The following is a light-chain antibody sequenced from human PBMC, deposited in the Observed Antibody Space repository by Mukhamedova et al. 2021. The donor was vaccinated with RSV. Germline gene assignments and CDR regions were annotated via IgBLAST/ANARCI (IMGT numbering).Light chain of an antibody. CDR3: YSATDTVV. J-gene: IGLJ2*01. Sequence: FQQKPGQAPILVIYKNSVRPSGIPERFSGSGSGTTVTLTISGAQVDDEADYYCYSATDTVVFGGGTKLTVL. CDR2: KNS. V-gene: IGLV3-27*01.